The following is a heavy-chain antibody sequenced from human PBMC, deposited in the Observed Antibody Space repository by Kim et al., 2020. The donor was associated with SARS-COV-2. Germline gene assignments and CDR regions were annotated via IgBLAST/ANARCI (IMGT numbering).Heavy chain of an antibody. CDR3: ARDLGYSPGWSEGFDY. V-gene: IGHV3-53*01. D-gene: IGHD5-12*01. CDR2: IYSDEKT. Sequence: GGSLRLSCAASGFIISNHYMTWVRQAPGKGLECVSAIYSDEKTYYAASVKGRFTTSRDNSKNTHYLQMNSLRPADTAIYYCARDLGYSPGWSEGFDYWGQGTLVTVSS. J-gene: IGHJ4*02. CDR1: GFIISNHY.